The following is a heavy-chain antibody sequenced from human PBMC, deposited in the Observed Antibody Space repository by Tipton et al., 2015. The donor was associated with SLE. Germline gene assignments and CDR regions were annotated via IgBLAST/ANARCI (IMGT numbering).Heavy chain of an antibody. CDR2: IYHSGST. CDR3: ARERVAVAATPWYFDL. CDR1: GGSISSSNW. Sequence: TLSLTCAVSGGSISSSNWWSWVRQPPGKGLEWIGEIYHSGSTNYNPSLKSRVTISVDKSKNQFSLKLSSVTAADTAVYYCARERVAVAATPWYFDLWGRGTLVTVSS. J-gene: IGHJ2*01. V-gene: IGHV4-4*02. D-gene: IGHD6-19*01.